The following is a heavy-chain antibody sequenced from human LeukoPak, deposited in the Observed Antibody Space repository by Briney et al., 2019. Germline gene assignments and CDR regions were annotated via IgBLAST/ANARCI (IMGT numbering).Heavy chain of an antibody. CDR2: INHSGST. CDR1: GGSFSGYY. J-gene: IGHJ5*02. D-gene: IGHD3-9*01. Sequence: SETLSLTCAVYGGSFSGYYWSWIRQPPGKGLEWIGEINHSGSTNYNPSLKSRVTISVDTSKNQFSLKLSSVTAADTAVYYCAGSYDTLNWFDPWGQGTLVTVSS. CDR3: AGSYDTLNWFDP. V-gene: IGHV4-34*01.